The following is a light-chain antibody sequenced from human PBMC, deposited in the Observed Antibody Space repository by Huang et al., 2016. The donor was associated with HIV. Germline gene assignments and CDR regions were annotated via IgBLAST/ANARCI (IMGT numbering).Light chain of an antibody. CDR1: QTASSW. CDR3: QHYYGFPWT. J-gene: IGKJ1*01. CDR2: ETS. Sequence: DIQMTQSSSTLSASVGDRVTSTCRASQTASSWWAWDQQKPGKAPNLLIYETSTLQDGVPSRFSGSGSGTEFTLTISSLQPDDFATYFCQHYYGFPWTFGQGTKVEIK. V-gene: IGKV1-5*03.